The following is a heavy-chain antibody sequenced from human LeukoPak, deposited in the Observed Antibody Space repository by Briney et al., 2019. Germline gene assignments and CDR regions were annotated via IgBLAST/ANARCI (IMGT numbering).Heavy chain of an antibody. Sequence: PSETLSLTCTVSGYSISSGYYWGWIRQPPGKGLEWIGSIYHSGCTYYNPSLKSRVTILVDTSKNQFSLKLSSVTAADTAVYYCARINPGEWLDPVDYWGQGTLVTVSS. J-gene: IGHJ4*02. D-gene: IGHD6-19*01. V-gene: IGHV4-38-2*02. CDR3: ARINPGEWLDPVDY. CDR1: GYSISSGYY. CDR2: IYHSGCT.